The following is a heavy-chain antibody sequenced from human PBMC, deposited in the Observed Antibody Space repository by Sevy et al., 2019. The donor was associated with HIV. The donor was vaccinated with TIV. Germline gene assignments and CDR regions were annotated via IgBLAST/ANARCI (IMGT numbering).Heavy chain of an antibody. V-gene: IGHV4-59*01. CDR3: ATEKGTVTILSAFDI. D-gene: IGHD4-17*01. CDR1: GGSFSTYS. Sequence: SETLSLTCTVSGGSFSTYSWNWIRRSPGKGLEWIGYLYDSGHTNDNPSLKSRVTISVDTSKNQFSLKLNSVTAADTAVYYCATEKGTVTILSAFDIWGQGTRVTVSS. CDR2: LYDSGHT. J-gene: IGHJ3*02.